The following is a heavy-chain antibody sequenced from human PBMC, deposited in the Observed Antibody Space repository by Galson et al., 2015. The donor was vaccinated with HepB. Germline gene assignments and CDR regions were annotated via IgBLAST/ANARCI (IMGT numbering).Heavy chain of an antibody. CDR3: AGPEHSSPAVAFDY. CDR2: IIPIFGTA. V-gene: IGHV1-69*13. J-gene: IGHJ4*02. Sequence: SVKVSCKASGGTFSSYAISWVRQAPGRGLEWMGGIIPIFGTANYAQKFQGRVTITADESTSTAYMELSSLRSEDTAVYYCAGPEHSSPAVAFDYWGQGTLVTVSS. D-gene: IGHD6-13*01. CDR1: GGTFSSYA.